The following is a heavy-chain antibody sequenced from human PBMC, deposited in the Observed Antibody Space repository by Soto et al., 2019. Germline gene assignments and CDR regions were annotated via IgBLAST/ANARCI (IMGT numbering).Heavy chain of an antibody. CDR3: ARGGNYYFNYGMDV. J-gene: IGHJ6*02. Sequence: SETLSLTCAVYGGSFSGYYWSWIRQPPGKGLEWIGEINHSGSTNYNPSLKSRVTISVDTSKNQFPLKLSSVTAADTAVYYCARGGNYYFNYGMDVWCQGTTVTVSS. CDR1: GGSFSGYY. CDR2: INHSGST. V-gene: IGHV4-34*01.